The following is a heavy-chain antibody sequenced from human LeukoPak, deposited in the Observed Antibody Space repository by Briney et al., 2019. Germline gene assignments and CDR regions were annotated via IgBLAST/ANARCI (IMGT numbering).Heavy chain of an antibody. D-gene: IGHD3-22*01. Sequence: PGGSLKLSCAASGFSFSSYSMNWARQSPGKGLEWDSYISSSSSTISYADSVKGRFTISRDNAKNSLYLQMNSLRAEDTAVYYCAKVAYYYDSSGSDYWGQGTLVTVSS. CDR3: AKVAYYYDSSGSDY. CDR2: ISSSSSTI. V-gene: IGHV3-48*01. J-gene: IGHJ4*02. CDR1: GFSFSSYS.